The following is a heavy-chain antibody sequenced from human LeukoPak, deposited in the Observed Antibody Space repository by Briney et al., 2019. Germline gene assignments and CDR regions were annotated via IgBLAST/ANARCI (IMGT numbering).Heavy chain of an antibody. CDR2: INDDGGST. Sequence: GSLRLSCAASGFTFTNYAMSWVRQAPGKGLEWVSGINDDGGSTYYADSVKGRFTISRDNSRNTLYLQMSSLRADDTAVYYCAKEGHKHGIPYFDCWGQGALVTVSS. CDR3: AKEGHKHGIPYFDC. V-gene: IGHV3-23*01. CDR1: GFTFTNYA. D-gene: IGHD2-8*01. J-gene: IGHJ4*02.